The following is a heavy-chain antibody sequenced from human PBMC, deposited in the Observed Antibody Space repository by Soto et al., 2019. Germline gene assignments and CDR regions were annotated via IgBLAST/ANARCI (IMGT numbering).Heavy chain of an antibody. Sequence: QVQLVESGGGVVQPGRSLRLSCAASGFTFSSYGMHWVRQAPGKGLEWVAVIWYDGSNKYYADSVKGRFTISRDNSKNTLYLQMNSLRAEDTAVYYCARVAAADTVGLGVDSSRYYYYYMDVWGKGTTVTVSS. CDR2: IWYDGSNK. D-gene: IGHD6-13*01. V-gene: IGHV3-33*01. CDR3: ARVAAADTVGLGVDSSRYYYYYMDV. J-gene: IGHJ6*03. CDR1: GFTFSSYG.